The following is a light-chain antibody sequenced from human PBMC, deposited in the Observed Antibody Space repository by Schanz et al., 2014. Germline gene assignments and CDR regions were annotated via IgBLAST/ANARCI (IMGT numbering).Light chain of an antibody. CDR3: QHYSLSPL. CDR1: QSVSTN. J-gene: IGKJ1*01. Sequence: IAVTQSPATLSVSPGESATLSCRASQSVSTNLAWYQQKPGQAPNVLIYGASRRATGIPDRFSGSGSGTDFTLTISRLEPEDFAVYYCQHYSLSPLFGQGTKVDI. V-gene: IGKV3-20*01. CDR2: GAS.